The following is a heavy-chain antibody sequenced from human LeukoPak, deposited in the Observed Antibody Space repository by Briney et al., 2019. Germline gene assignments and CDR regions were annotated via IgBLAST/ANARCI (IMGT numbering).Heavy chain of an antibody. Sequence: PGGSLRLSCAASGFTFRTYGMSWVRQAPGKGLEWVSTISGSGGSTYSVDSVKGRFTISRDNSKNTLHLQMNSLRAEDTAMYYCVRDGGRLNFGNGASFDYWGQGTLVTVSS. V-gene: IGHV3-23*01. CDR1: GFTFRTYG. D-gene: IGHD3-10*01. CDR2: ISGSGGST. CDR3: VRDGGRLNFGNGASFDY. J-gene: IGHJ4*02.